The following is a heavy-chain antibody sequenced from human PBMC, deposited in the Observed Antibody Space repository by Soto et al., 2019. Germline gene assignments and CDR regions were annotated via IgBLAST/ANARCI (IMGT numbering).Heavy chain of an antibody. CDR2: ISAYNGNS. D-gene: IGHD2-2*01. J-gene: IGHJ6*02. Sequence: QVQLVQSGGEVKKPGASVKVTCKASAYTFTSYGITWVRQAPGQGLEWVGWISAYNGNSKYAQKYEGRVTMTTDTSKSTAYMELSSLRSDDTAVYYCARIADCSTTSCSFPSRFHVRGYYYYYGLDVWGQGTTVTVSS. CDR3: ARIADCSTTSCSFPSRFHVRGYYYYYGLDV. CDR1: AYTFTSYG. V-gene: IGHV1-18*04.